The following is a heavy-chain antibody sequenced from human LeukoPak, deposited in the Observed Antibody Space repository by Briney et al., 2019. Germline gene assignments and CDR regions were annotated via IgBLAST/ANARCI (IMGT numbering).Heavy chain of an antibody. V-gene: IGHV3-23*01. D-gene: IGHD4-17*01. J-gene: IGHJ6*03. CDR1: GFTFSSYA. CDR3: AKDRYGSIYYYYMDV. Sequence: GGSLRLSCAASGFTFSSYAMSWVRQAPGKGLEWVSAISGSGGSTYYADSVKGRFTISRDNSKNTLYLQMNSLRAEDTAVYYCAKDRYGSIYYYYMDVWGKGTTVTVSS. CDR2: ISGSGGST.